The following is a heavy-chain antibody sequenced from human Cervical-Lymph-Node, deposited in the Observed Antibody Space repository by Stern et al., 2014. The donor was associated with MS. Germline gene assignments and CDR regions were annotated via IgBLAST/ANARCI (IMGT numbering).Heavy chain of an antibody. CDR3: ASSAWNSGRKVDY. D-gene: IGHD1/OR15-1a*01. V-gene: IGHV5-51*01. CDR2: IYPGDSDT. J-gene: IGHJ4*02. Sequence: VQLVESGAEVKKPGESLKISCKGSEYIFTTYWIGWVRQMPGKCLELMAIIYPGDSDTRYSPSFQGQVTISADKSISTAYLQWSSLKASDTAMYYCASSAWNSGRKVDYWGQGTLVTVSS. CDR1: EYIFTTYW.